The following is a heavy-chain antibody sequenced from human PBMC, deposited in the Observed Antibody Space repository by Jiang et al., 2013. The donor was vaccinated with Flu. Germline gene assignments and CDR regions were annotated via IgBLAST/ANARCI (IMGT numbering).Heavy chain of an antibody. CDR2: SITVGAT. CDR1: GGSISSPT. D-gene: IGHD4/OR15-4a*01. Sequence: GLVKPSETLSLTCTVSGGSISSPTGAGSGSPQGGDWSGLGISITVGATNYNPSLKSRVTISVDMSKNQFSLKLNSVTAADTAVYYCARDRERDYGSYWFDPWGQGTLVTVSS. V-gene: IGHV4-59*11. CDR3: ARDRERDYGSYWFDP. J-gene: IGHJ5*02.